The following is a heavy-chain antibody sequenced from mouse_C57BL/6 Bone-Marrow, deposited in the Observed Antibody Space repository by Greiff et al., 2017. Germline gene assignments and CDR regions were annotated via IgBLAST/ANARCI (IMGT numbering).Heavy chain of an antibody. CDR2: IYPRDGST. Sequence: QVQLQQSGPELVKPGASVKLSCKASGYTFTSYDINWVKQRPGQGLEWIGWIYPRDGSTKYNEKFKGKATLTVDTSSSTAYMVLHSLTSEDSAVYFCARGGAYDSNYWFAYWGQGTLVTVSA. CDR1: GYTFTSYD. D-gene: IGHD2-5*01. CDR3: ARGGAYDSNYWFAY. V-gene: IGHV1-85*01. J-gene: IGHJ3*01.